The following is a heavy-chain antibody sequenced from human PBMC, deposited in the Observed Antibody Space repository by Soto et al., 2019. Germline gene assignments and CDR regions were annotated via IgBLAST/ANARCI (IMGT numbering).Heavy chain of an antibody. CDR3: ARGEVLPAASLDY. CDR2: IHYSGST. CDR1: VGSISSGGYY. Sequence: PSETLSLTCTFSVGSISSGGYYWSWIRQRPGKGLEWIGDIHYSGSTFYNPSLKSRVTISVDTSENQFSLKLSSMTAADTAVYYCARGEVLPAASLDYWGQGTLVTVSS. V-gene: IGHV4-31*03. J-gene: IGHJ4*02. D-gene: IGHD2-2*01.